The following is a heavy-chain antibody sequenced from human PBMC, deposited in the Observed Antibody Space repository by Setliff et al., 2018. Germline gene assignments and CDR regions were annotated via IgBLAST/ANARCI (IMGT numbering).Heavy chain of an antibody. D-gene: IGHD3-22*01. CDR2: INHRGST. V-gene: IGHV4-34*01. Sequence: SETLSLTCAVYGDSFSDYYWSWIRQPPGKGLEWIVEINHRGSTNYSPSLRSRVTMSVDTSKKQLSLKLSTVTAADTAIYFCARAVDSSGYFPFWYFDLWGRGTLVTSPQ. J-gene: IGHJ2*01. CDR1: GDSFSDYY. CDR3: ARAVDSSGYFPFWYFDL.